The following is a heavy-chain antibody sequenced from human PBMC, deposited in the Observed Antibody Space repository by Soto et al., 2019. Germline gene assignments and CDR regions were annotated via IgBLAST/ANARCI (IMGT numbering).Heavy chain of an antibody. Sequence: EVQLVESGGGLVKPGGSLRLSCAASGFTFSSYSMNWVRQAPGKGLEWVSSISSSSSYIYYADSVKGRFTISRDNSKNSLYLQMNSLRAEDTAVYYCARPGHYYYYYMDVWGKVTSVTVSS. CDR2: ISSSSSYI. CDR3: ARPGHYYYYYMDV. J-gene: IGHJ6*03. CDR1: GFTFSSYS. V-gene: IGHV3-21*01.